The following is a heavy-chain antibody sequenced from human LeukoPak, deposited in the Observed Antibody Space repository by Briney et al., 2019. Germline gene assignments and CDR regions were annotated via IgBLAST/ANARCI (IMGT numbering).Heavy chain of an antibody. J-gene: IGHJ6*03. Sequence: RGESLKISCKASGYSFTSYWIGWVRQLPGKGLEWMGIIYPGDSDTRYSPSFQGQVTISADKSISTAYLQWSSLKTSDTAMYYCARQSRSGSYFYNYMDVWGKGTTVTVSS. D-gene: IGHD1-26*01. CDR2: IYPGDSDT. CDR3: ARQSRSGSYFYNYMDV. V-gene: IGHV5-51*01. CDR1: GYSFTSYW.